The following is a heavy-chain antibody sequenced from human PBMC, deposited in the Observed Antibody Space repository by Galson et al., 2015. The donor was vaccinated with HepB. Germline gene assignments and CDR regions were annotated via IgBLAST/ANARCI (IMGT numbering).Heavy chain of an antibody. J-gene: IGHJ3*02. CDR1: GYTLTELS. CDR2: FDPEAGET. D-gene: IGHD2-2*01. Sequence: SVKVSCKVSGYTLTELSMHWVRQAPGKGLEWMGGFDPEAGETIYAQKFQGRVTMTEDTSTDTAYMELSSLRSEDTAVYYCATDRGPYWSGTSSYYAFDIWGQGTLVTVSS. CDR3: ATDRGPYWSGTSSYYAFDI. V-gene: IGHV1-24*01.